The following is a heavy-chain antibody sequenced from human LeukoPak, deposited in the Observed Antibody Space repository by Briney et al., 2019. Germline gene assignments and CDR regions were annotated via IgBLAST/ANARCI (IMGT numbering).Heavy chain of an antibody. J-gene: IGHJ5*02. CDR3: TKDPNGDYVGAFDP. CDR1: GFTFSTFA. V-gene: IGHV3-23*01. Sequence: GGSLRLSCAASGFTFSTFAMTWVRQAPGKGLEWVTSITGTHYTTYNTDSVKGRFTISRDNSKNTLYLQMNSLRADDTAVYYCTKDPNGDYVGAFDPWGQGTLVTVSS. D-gene: IGHD4-17*01. CDR2: ITGTHYTT.